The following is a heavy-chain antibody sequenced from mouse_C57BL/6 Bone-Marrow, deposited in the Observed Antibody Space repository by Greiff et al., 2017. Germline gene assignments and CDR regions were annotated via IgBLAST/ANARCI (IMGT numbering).Heavy chain of an antibody. Sequence: EVKLQESGGGLVQPKGSLKLSCAASGFSFNTYAMNWVRQAPGKGLEWVARIRSKSNNYATYYADSVKDRFTISRDDSESMLYLQMNNLKTEDTAMYYCVSYSNLFAYWGQGTLVTVSA. CDR1: GFSFNTYA. V-gene: IGHV10-1*01. CDR2: IRSKSNNYAT. J-gene: IGHJ3*01. CDR3: VSYSNLFAY. D-gene: IGHD2-5*01.